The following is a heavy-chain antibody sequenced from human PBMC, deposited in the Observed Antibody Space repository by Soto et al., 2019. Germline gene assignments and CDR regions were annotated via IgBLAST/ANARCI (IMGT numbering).Heavy chain of an antibody. V-gene: IGHV1-18*01. CDR1: RYTFTSFA. CDR2: ISADSGDT. Sequence: GDEVKISCKASRYTFTSFAITWVRQAPGQGLEWMGWISADSGDTDYAQKFQGRVSMTVDTSATIAYMELRSLRSGDTALYYCAVPSYSNHHNYYCMDVWGQGTKVTVSS. J-gene: IGHJ6*02. D-gene: IGHD4-4*01. CDR3: AVPSYSNHHNYYCMDV.